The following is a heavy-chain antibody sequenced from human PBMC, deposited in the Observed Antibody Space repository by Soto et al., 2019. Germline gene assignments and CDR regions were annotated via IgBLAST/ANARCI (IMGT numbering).Heavy chain of an antibody. Sequence: PGGSLRLSCAASRFTFSNYSMNWVRQAPGKGLEWVSSISSSSSHTYYADSVKGRFTISRDNAKSSLYLQMDSLRADDTAVYYCARGAGGWHYYYAMDACGPGATVTFSS. V-gene: IGHV3-21*01. CDR2: ISSSSSHT. CDR1: RFTFSNYS. CDR3: ARGAGGWHYYYAMDA. J-gene: IGHJ6*02. D-gene: IGHD6-19*01.